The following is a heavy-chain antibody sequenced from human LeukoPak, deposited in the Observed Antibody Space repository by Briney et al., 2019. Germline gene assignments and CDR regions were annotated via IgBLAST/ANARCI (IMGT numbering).Heavy chain of an antibody. CDR3: ARHAVVAAGDFDY. CDR2: ISAYNGNT. CDR1: GYTFTSYG. Sequence: SAVNVSCKASGYTFTSYGISWVRQAPGQGLEWMGWISAYNGNTNYAQKLQGRVTMTTDTSTSTAYMELSSLRSEDTAVYYCARHAVVAAGDFDYWGQGTLVTVSS. J-gene: IGHJ4*02. V-gene: IGHV1-18*01. D-gene: IGHD2-15*01.